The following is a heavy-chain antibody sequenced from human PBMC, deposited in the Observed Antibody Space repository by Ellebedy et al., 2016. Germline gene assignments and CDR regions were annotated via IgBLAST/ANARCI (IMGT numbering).Heavy chain of an antibody. V-gene: IGHV4-59*08. D-gene: IGHD6-19*01. CDR3: ARLVAVAGTTGFDY. CDR2: IYYSGST. CDR1: GGSISSYY. Sequence: SETLSLTCTVSGGSISSYYWSWIRQPPGKGLEWIGYIYYSGSTNYNPSLKSRVTISVDTSKNQFSLKLSSVTAADTAVYYCARLVAVAGTTGFDYWGQGTLVTVSS. J-gene: IGHJ4*02.